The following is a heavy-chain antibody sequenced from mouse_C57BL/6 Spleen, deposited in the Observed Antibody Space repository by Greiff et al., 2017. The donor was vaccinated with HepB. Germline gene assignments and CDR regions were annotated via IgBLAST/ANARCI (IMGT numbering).Heavy chain of an antibody. CDR1: GYAFSSYW. J-gene: IGHJ3*01. CDR2: IYPGDGDT. D-gene: IGHD4-1*01. V-gene: IGHV1-80*01. Sequence: VKLMESGAELVKPGASVKISCKASGYAFSSYWMNWVKQRPGKGLEWIGQIYPGDGDTNYNGKFKGKATLTADKSSSTAYMQLSSLTSEDSAVYFCARGGTGTGFAYWGQGTLVTVSA. CDR3: ARGGTGTGFAY.